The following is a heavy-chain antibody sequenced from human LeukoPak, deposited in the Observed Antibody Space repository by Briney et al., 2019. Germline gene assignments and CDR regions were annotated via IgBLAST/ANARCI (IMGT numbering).Heavy chain of an antibody. Sequence: GRSLRLSCAASGFTFSSYSMNWVRQAPGKGLEWVSSISSSSSYIYYADSVKGRFTISRDNAKNSLYLQMNSLRAEDTAVYYCATLGLIGYFDYWGQGTLVTVSS. CDR3: ATLGLIGYFDY. D-gene: IGHD3-16*01. CDR1: GFTFSSYS. CDR2: ISSSSSYI. V-gene: IGHV3-21*01. J-gene: IGHJ4*02.